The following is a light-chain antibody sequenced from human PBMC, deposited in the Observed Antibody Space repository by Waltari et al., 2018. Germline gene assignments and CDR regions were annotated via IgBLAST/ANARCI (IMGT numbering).Light chain of an antibody. J-gene: IGLJ2*01. CDR1: SLRNSY. CDR2: GKN. Sequence: SSELTQDPAVSVALGQTVRLTCQGYSLRNSYGSWCRQKPGQSPELVIYGKNNRPSGIPDRFSASSSGNTASLTITGAQAEDEADYYCTSRDLSGDVVFGGGTKVTVL. CDR3: TSRDLSGDVV. V-gene: IGLV3-19*01.